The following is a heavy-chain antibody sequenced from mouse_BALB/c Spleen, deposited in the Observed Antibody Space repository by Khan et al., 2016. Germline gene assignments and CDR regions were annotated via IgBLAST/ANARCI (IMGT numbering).Heavy chain of an antibody. V-gene: IGHV4-1*02. Sequence: EVKLLESGGGLVQPGGSLKLSCAASGFDFSRYWMSWVRQAPGKGLEWIGEINPDSSTINYTPSLKDKFIISRDNAKNTLYLQMSKVRSEDTVLSYSARAWYYGYLAYWGQGTLVTGSA. D-gene: IGHD1-1*01. CDR2: INPDSSTI. CDR3: ARAWYYGYLAY. J-gene: IGHJ3*01. CDR1: GFDFSRYW.